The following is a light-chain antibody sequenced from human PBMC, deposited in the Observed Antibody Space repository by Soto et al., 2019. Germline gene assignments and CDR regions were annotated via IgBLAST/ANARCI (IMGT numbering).Light chain of an antibody. CDR2: WAS. Sequence: DIVMTQSPDSLAVSLGERATINCKSSQSILYSTNNKNYLSWYQQKPGQPPKLLIYWASTRESGVPDRFSGSGSGTEFTLTIYSLQAEDVAVYYCQQYYSLPLTFGGGTKVEIK. CDR3: QQYYSLPLT. J-gene: IGKJ4*01. CDR1: QSILYSTNNKNY. V-gene: IGKV4-1*01.